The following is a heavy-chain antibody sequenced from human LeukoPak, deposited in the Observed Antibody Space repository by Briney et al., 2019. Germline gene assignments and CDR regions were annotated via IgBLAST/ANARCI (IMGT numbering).Heavy chain of an antibody. CDR1: GYTFTNYA. D-gene: IGHD5-12*01. CDR3: ARVVAMYYFDY. J-gene: IGHJ4*02. V-gene: IGHV7-4-1*02. Sequence: VASVKVSCKASGYTFTNYAMNWVRQAPGQGLEWMGWINTNTGNPTYAQGFTGRFVFSLDTSVSTAYLQISSLKADDTAFYYCARVVAMYYFDYWGQGTLVTVSS. CDR2: INTNTGNP.